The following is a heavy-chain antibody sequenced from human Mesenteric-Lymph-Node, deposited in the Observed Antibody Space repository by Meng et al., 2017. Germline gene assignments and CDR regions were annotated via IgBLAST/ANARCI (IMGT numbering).Heavy chain of an antibody. CDR2: TSHSGST. J-gene: IGHJ4*02. CDR1: GGSISRSDW. CDR3: ASSDYYRSDY. V-gene: IGHV4-4*02. D-gene: IGHD3-22*01. Sequence: QGQLQESGPGLVKHSETLSLTCAVSGGSISRSDWWSWVRQPPRKGLEWIGETSHSGSTNYSPSLKSRVTISLDKSKNQLSLKLNSVTAADTAVYYCASSDYYRSDYWGQGTLVTVSS.